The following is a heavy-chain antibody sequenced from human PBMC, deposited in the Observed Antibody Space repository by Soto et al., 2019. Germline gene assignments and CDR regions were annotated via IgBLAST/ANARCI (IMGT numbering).Heavy chain of an antibody. J-gene: IGHJ1*01. CDR2: ISSSSSYI. CDR3: AREVVAAGEYVQH. CDR1: GFTFSSYS. D-gene: IGHD2-2*01. Sequence: GGSLRLSCAASGFTFSSYSMNWVRQAPGKGLEWVSSISSSSSYIYYADSVKGRFTISRDNAKNSLYLQMNSLRAEDTAVYYCAREVVAAGEYVQHWGQGTLGTVSS. V-gene: IGHV3-21*01.